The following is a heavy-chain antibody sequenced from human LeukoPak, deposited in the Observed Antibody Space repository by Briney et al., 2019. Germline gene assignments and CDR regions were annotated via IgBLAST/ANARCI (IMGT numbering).Heavy chain of an antibody. V-gene: IGHV5-51*01. CDR3: ARRYCSSTSCYSGRGTWFDP. Sequence: GESLKISCKGSGYSFTSYWIGWVRQMPGKGLEWMGIIYPGDSDTRYSPSFQGQVTISADKSISTAYLQWGRLKASDTAMYYCARRYCSSTSCYSGRGTWFDPWGQGTLVTVSS. CDR2: IYPGDSDT. CDR1: GYSFTSYW. J-gene: IGHJ5*02. D-gene: IGHD2-2*02.